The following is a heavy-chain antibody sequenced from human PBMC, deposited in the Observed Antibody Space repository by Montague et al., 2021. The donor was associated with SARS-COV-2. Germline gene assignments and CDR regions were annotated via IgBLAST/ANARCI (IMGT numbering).Heavy chain of an antibody. D-gene: IGHD2-15*01. V-gene: IGHV4-34*09. CDR1: GGSFRGYF. CDR2: INHSGST. CDR3: ARLTAGYCSGGSCYWGTGFDY. J-gene: IGHJ4*02. Sequence: TLSLTCAVQGGSFRGYFWSWIRQSPGKGLEWIGEINHSGSTNYNPSLKSRVTISVDTSKNQFSLKLSSVTAADTAVYYCARLTAGYCSGGSCYWGTGFDYWGQGTLVTVSS.